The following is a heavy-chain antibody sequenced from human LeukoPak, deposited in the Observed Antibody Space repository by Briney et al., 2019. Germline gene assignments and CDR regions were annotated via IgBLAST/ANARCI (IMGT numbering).Heavy chain of an antibody. CDR2: ISSSSSYI. D-gene: IGHD2-8*01. Sequence: GGSLRLSCAASGFTFSSYSMNWVRQAPGKGLEWVSSISSSSSYIYYADSVKGRFTISRDNAKNSLYLQMNSLRAEDTAVYYCARTRFSCTNGVCYKKGFDYWGQGTLVTVSS. CDR1: GFTFSSYS. J-gene: IGHJ4*02. CDR3: ARTRFSCTNGVCYKKGFDY. V-gene: IGHV3-21*01.